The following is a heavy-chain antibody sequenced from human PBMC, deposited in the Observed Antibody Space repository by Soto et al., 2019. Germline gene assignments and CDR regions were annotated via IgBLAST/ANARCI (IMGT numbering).Heavy chain of an antibody. V-gene: IGHV3-21*01. CDR1: GFTFSSYS. D-gene: IGHD6-13*01. CDR2: ISSSSSYI. CDR3: ARGVIAAPIINYYYYGMDV. J-gene: IGHJ6*02. Sequence: PGGSLRLSCAASGFTFSSYSMNWVRQAPGKGLEWVSSISSSSSYIYYADSVKGRFTISRDNAKNSLYLQMNSLRAEDTAVYYCARGVIAAPIINYYYYGMDVWGRGTTVTVSS.